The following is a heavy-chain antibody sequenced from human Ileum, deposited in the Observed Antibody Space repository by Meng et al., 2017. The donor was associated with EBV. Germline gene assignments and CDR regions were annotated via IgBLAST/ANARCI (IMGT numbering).Heavy chain of an antibody. J-gene: IGHJ4*02. CDR1: GGSIYRSTYY. D-gene: IGHD3-10*01. V-gene: IGHV4-39*01. CDR3: ARSIAGSDESRCWGF. Sequence: QLQRQESGPGRANPSETLSLTCTVSGGSIYRSTYYWGWIRQPPGKGLEWIASVYYSGSAYYNPSLESRVTISVDTSKNQFSLEMTSMTAADTAVYYCARSIAGSDESRCWGFWGQGSLVTVSS. CDR2: VYYSGSA.